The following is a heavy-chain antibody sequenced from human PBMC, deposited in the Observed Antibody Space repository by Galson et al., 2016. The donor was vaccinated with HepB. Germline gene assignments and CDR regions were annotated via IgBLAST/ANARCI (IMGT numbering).Heavy chain of an antibody. D-gene: IGHD3-3*01. CDR1: GDSINNSNW. CDR3: ASRPITNFGVVRRHLYYGMDV. J-gene: IGHJ6*02. Sequence: ETLSLTCAVSGDSINNSNWWTWVRQSPSKGLEWIGEIFNTGDTNYNPSLNSRVTISVDQTKKPFSLKLSSLTAADTAAYYCASRPITNFGVVRRHLYYGMDVWGQGTTVTVSS. CDR2: IFNTGDT. V-gene: IGHV4-4*02.